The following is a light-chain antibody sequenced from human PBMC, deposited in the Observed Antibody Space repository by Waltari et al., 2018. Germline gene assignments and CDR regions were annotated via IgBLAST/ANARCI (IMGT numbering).Light chain of an antibody. CDR3: AAWDDTLSGVV. CDR1: SSNLGSNY. CDR2: RNK. V-gene: IGLV1-47*01. J-gene: IGLJ2*01. Sequence: QSVLTQPPSGSGTPGQRVTISCSGSSSNLGSNYVYWYQQLPGPAPRLLIYRNKQRPSGVPDRFSGSKSGTSASLAISGLRSDDEADYYCAAWDDTLSGVVFGGGTKLTVL.